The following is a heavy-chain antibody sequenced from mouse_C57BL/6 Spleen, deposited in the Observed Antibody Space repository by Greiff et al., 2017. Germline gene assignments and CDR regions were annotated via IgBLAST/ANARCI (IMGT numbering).Heavy chain of an antibody. D-gene: IGHD1-1*01. Sequence: QVQLQQSGPELVKPGASVKISCKASGYAFSSSWMNWVKQRPGKGLEWIGRIYPGDGDTNYNGKFKGKATLTADKSSSTAYMQLSSLTSEDSAVYFCASRTLITTVVEGFAYWGQGTLVTVSA. CDR2: IYPGDGDT. CDR3: ASRTLITTVVEGFAY. CDR1: GYAFSSSW. V-gene: IGHV1-82*01. J-gene: IGHJ3*01.